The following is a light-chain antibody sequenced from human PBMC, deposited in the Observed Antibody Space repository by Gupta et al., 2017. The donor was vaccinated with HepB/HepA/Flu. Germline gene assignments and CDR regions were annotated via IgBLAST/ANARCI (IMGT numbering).Light chain of an antibody. CDR3: QVWESSSAPWV. J-gene: IGLJ3*02. Sequence: SHVLTQPPSVSVAPGKTARITCRGDNIGSKNVHWYQQKSGQAPVLVVYDDRDRPSGIPERFSGSNSGNTATLTISRVEAGDEADYYCQVWESSSAPWVFGGGTKLTVL. CDR2: DDR. CDR1: NIGSKN. V-gene: IGLV3-21*03.